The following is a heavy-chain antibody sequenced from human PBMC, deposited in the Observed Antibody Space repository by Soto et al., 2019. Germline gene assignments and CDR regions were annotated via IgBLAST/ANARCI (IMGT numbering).Heavy chain of an antibody. Sequence: EVQLVESGGGLVQPGGSLRLSCAASGFTFSNAWMNWVRQAPGKGLEWVGRIKSKTDGGTTDYAAPVKGRFTISRDDSKNTLYLQMNSLKTEDTAVYYCTTDAVSFMEAIVVVPAAFIWGQGTLVTVSS. V-gene: IGHV3-15*07. CDR1: GFTFSNAW. J-gene: IGHJ4*02. CDR3: TTDAVSFMEAIVVVPAAFI. D-gene: IGHD2-2*01. CDR2: IKSKTDGGTT.